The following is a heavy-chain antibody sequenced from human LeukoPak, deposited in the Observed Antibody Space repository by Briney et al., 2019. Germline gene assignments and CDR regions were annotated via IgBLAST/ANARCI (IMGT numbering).Heavy chain of an antibody. CDR1: GGSFSGYY. V-gene: IGHV4-34*01. CDR2: INHSGST. J-gene: IGHJ6*03. Sequence: SETLSLTCAVYGGSFSGYYWSWIRQPPGKGLEWIGEINHSGSTNYNPSLKSRVTISVDTSKNQFSLKLSSVTAADTAVYYCAGGRNRYYYYMDVWGKGTTVTVSS. D-gene: IGHD1-14*01. CDR3: AGGRNRYYYYMDV.